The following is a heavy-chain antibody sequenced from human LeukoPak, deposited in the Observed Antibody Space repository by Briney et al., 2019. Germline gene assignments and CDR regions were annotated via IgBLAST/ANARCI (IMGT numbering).Heavy chain of an antibody. J-gene: IGHJ4*02. CDR3: ARVPFGSGNYHQHFDS. D-gene: IGHD3-10*01. CDR2: VYPGDSDT. V-gene: IGHV5-51*01. Sequence: GESLKISCKGSGYSFTTYWIGWVRQMPEKGMEWMGIVYPGDSDTRYSPSFQGQVTISVDKSINTAYLQWSSLKATDNAMYYCARVPFGSGNYHQHFDSWGRGTLVTVSS. CDR1: GYSFTTYW.